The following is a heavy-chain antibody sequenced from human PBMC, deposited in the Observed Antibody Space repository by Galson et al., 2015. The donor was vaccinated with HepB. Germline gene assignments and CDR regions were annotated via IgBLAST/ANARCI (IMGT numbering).Heavy chain of an antibody. D-gene: IGHD1-26*01. CDR2: IVVGSGNT. V-gene: IGHV1-58*01. Sequence: SVKVSCKASGFTFTSSAVQWVRQARGQRLEWIGWIVVGSGNTNYAQKFQERVTITRDMSTSTAYMELSSLRSEDTAVYYCAASLVGATTARYFDYWGQGTLVTVSS. J-gene: IGHJ4*02. CDR3: AASLVGATTARYFDY. CDR1: GFTFTSSA.